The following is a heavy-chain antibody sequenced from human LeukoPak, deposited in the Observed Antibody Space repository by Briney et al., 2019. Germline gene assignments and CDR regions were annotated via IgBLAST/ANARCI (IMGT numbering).Heavy chain of an antibody. CDR1: GYSFTSYW. Sequence: GESLKISCTGSGYSFTSYWIGWVRQMPGKGLEWMGIIYPGDSDTRYSPSFQGQVTISADKSISTAYLQWSSLKASDTAMYYCARRIVGASDAFDIWGQGTMVTVSS. V-gene: IGHV5-51*01. J-gene: IGHJ3*02. D-gene: IGHD1-26*01. CDR2: IYPGDSDT. CDR3: ARRIVGASDAFDI.